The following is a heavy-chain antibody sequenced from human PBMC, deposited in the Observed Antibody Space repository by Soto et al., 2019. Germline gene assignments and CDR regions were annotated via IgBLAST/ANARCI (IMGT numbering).Heavy chain of an antibody. V-gene: IGHV3-15*07. CDR2: IKSKSDGETT. Sequence: GGSLRLSCAASGFTFNNAWMNWVRQAPGKGLEWVGRIKSKSDGETTTYTSPVKGRFTISRDDSNDTLYLQMNSLQTEDTAVYYCTTDPANYDVSTGYIFDYWGQGTLVTVSS. CDR3: TTDPANYDVSTGYIFDY. J-gene: IGHJ4*02. CDR1: GFTFNNAW. D-gene: IGHD3-9*01.